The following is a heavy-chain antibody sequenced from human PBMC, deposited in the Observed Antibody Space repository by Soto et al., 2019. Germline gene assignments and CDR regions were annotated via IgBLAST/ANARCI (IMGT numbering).Heavy chain of an antibody. D-gene: IGHD2-2*01. CDR2: ISGSGSNI. Sequence: PGGSLRLSCAASGFTFSSYNMNWVRQAPGKGLEWVASISGSGSNIYYADSVKGRFTISRDNAKNSLYLQMNSLRAEDTAVYYCARVTSWFPHYWGQGTLVTVSS. V-gene: IGHV3-48*01. J-gene: IGHJ4*02. CDR3: ARVTSWFPHY. CDR1: GFTFSSYN.